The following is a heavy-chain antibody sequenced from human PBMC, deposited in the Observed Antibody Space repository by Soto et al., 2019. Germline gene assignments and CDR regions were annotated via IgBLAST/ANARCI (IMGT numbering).Heavy chain of an antibody. Sequence: GGSLRLSCAASGFIFSTYAMNWVRQAPGEGLEWVSAISSSGGSTFYAESVRGRFTISRDNSVNTLYLQMSSLRTEDTAVYYCAHPRGFGVFDAVDIWGQGTMV. CDR1: GFIFSTYA. V-gene: IGHV3-23*01. D-gene: IGHD3-10*01. CDR3: AHPRGFGVFDAVDI. J-gene: IGHJ3*02. CDR2: ISSSGGST.